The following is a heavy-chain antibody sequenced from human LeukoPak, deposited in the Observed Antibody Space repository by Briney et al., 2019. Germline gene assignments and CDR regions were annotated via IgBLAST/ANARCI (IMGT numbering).Heavy chain of an antibody. CDR3: ARRRTITIFGVVTEYAFDI. CDR1: GGSIISYY. D-gene: IGHD3-3*01. CDR2: IYYSGST. J-gene: IGHJ3*02. Sequence: PSETLSLTCSVSGGSIISYYWTWIRQPPGKGLEWIGYIYYSGSTNYNPSLKSRVTISVDTSKNQFSLKLSSVTAADTAVYYCARRRTITIFGVVTEYAFDIWGQGTMVTVSS. V-gene: IGHV4-59*01.